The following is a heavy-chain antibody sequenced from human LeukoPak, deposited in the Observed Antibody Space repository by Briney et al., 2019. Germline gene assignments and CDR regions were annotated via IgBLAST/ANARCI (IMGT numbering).Heavy chain of an antibody. CDR2: IYPGDSDT. D-gene: IGHD3-22*01. Sequence: GESLKISCKGSGYSFTSYWIGWVRPMPGKGLEWMGIIYPGDSDTRYSPSFQGQVTISADKSISTAYLQWSSLKASDTAIYYCARRSYYNGSGSSFDYWGQGTLVTVSS. CDR1: GYSFTSYW. V-gene: IGHV5-51*01. CDR3: ARRSYYNGSGSSFDY. J-gene: IGHJ4*02.